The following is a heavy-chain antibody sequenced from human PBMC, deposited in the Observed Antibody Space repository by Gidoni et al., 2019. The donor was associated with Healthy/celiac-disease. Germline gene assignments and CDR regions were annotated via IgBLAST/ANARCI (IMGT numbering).Heavy chain of an antibody. CDR3: ARLGSGFYYYGMDV. D-gene: IGHD3-10*01. CDR2: INHSGST. V-gene: IGHV4-34*01. CDR1: GGSFSGYY. Sequence: QVQLQQWGAGLLKPSETLSLTCAVYGGSFSGYYWSWIRQPPGKGLEWIGEINHSGSTNYNPSLKSRVTISVDTSKNQFSLKLSSVTAADTAVYYCARLGSGFYYYGMDVWGQGTTVTVSS. J-gene: IGHJ6*02.